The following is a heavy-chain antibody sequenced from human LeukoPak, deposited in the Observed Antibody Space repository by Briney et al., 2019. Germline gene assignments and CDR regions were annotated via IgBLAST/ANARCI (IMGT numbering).Heavy chain of an antibody. CDR2: INQEGSEK. Sequence: GSLRLSFSTSGFTFSSHWMSWVRQAPGKGVEGGANINQEGSEKHYVGSVRGRFTISRDNAKNSLYLQMSSLRAEDTAVYYCVRDHPAPGLIFDYWGQGTLVTVSS. J-gene: IGHJ4*02. CDR3: VRDHPAPGLIFDY. V-gene: IGHV3-7*03. CDR1: GFTFSSHW. D-gene: IGHD3-16*01.